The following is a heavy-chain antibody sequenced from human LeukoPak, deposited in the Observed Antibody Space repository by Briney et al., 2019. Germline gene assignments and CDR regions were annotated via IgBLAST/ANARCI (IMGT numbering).Heavy chain of an antibody. CDR3: ARVDDFWSGYYPYNWFDP. CDR1: GYTFTSYG. Sequence: ASVKVSCKASGYTFTSYGISWVRQAPGQGLEWMGWISAYNGNTNYAQKLQGRVTMTTDTSTGTAYMELRSLRSDDTAVYYCARVDDFWSGYYPYNWFDPWGQGTLVTVSS. V-gene: IGHV1-18*01. J-gene: IGHJ5*02. D-gene: IGHD3-3*01. CDR2: ISAYNGNT.